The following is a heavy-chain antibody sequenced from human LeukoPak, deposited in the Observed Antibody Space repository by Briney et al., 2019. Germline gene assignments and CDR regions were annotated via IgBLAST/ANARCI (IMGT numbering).Heavy chain of an antibody. CDR3: AKDLSSGYYYDSSGYLDY. CDR2: ISWNSGSI. V-gene: IGHV3-9*01. D-gene: IGHD3-22*01. CDR1: GFTFDDYA. J-gene: IGHJ4*02. Sequence: GGSLRLSCAASGFTFDDYAMHWVRHVPGKGLEWVSGISWNSGSIGYADSVKGRFTISGDNAKNSLYLQMNSLRAEDTALYYCAKDLSSGYYYDSSGYLDYWGQGTLVTVSS.